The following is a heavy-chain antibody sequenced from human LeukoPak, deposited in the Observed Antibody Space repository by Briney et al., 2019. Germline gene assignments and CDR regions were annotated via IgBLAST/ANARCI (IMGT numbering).Heavy chain of an antibody. D-gene: IGHD6-13*01. Sequence: GGSLRLSCAASGFTFSSYWMSWVRQAPGKGLEWVANIKQDGSEKYYADSVKGRFTISRDNAKNSLYLQMNSLRAEDTAVYYCAREESSSSWYGYFQHWGQGTLVTVSS. CDR1: GFTFSSYW. CDR2: IKQDGSEK. CDR3: AREESSSSWYGYFQH. J-gene: IGHJ1*01. V-gene: IGHV3-7*01.